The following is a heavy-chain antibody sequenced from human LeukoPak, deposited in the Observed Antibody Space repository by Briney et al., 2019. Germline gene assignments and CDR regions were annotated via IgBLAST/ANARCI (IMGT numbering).Heavy chain of an antibody. J-gene: IGHJ2*01. Sequence: PSETLSLTCAVYGGSFSGYYWSWIRQPPGKGLEWIGEINHSGSTNYNPPLKSRVTISVDTSKNQFSLKLSSVTAADTAVYYCARGSDYYYDSSGQRYFDLWGRGTLVTVSS. CDR1: GGSFSGYY. CDR2: INHSGST. V-gene: IGHV4-34*01. D-gene: IGHD3-22*01. CDR3: ARGSDYYYDSSGQRYFDL.